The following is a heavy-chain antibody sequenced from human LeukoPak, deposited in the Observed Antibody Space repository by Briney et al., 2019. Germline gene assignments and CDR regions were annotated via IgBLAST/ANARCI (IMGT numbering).Heavy chain of an antibody. D-gene: IGHD6-19*01. Sequence: GGSLRLSCAASGFTFSSYSMNWVRQAPGKGLEWVSSISSSSSYIYYADSVKGRFTISRDNAKNSLYLQMNSPRAEDTAVYYCAREGILYSSGWYYFDYWGQGTLVTVSS. CDR1: GFTFSSYS. CDR2: ISSSSSYI. CDR3: AREGILYSSGWYYFDY. J-gene: IGHJ4*02. V-gene: IGHV3-21*01.